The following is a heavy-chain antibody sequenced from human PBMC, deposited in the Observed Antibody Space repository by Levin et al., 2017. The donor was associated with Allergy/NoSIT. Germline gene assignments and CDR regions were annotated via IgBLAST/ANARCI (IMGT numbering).Heavy chain of an antibody. Sequence: GGSLRLSCAASGFTFNNYWMHWVRQSPGEGLVWVARVDGDGKTSTLSDSVQGRFTISRDNAKTMLFLEVNSVTAEDTAVYYCARAGRPVAGCSGECFSCFDFWGQGTLVTVSS. CDR1: GFTFNNYW. CDR2: VDGDGKTS. V-gene: IGHV3-74*01. D-gene: IGHD2-21*01. J-gene: IGHJ4*02. CDR3: ARAGRPVAGCSGECFSCFDF.